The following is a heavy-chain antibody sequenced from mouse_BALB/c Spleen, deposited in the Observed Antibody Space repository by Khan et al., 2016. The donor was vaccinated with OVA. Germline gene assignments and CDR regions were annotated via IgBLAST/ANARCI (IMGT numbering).Heavy chain of an antibody. D-gene: IGHD3-1*01. V-gene: IGHV3-2*02. CDR2: ITYSGST. Sequence: EVQLVESGPGLVKPSQSLSLTCTVTGYSITSAYAWNWIRQFPGDKLEWMGYITYSGSTNYNPSLKSRISITREPSKNQFFLQLNSVTTEDTATYYCARGLRSFDYWGQGTTLTVSS. J-gene: IGHJ2*01. CDR3: ARGLRSFDY. CDR1: GYSITSAYA.